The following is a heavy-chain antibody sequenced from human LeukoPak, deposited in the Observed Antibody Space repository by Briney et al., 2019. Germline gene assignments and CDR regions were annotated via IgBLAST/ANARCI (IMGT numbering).Heavy chain of an antibody. Sequence: GASVKVSCKASGYTLTGYGLSWVRQAPGQGLEWMGWISGYNGNTNYAQKLQGRVTMTTDISTTTAYMELRSLRSDDTAVYYCARDFGGDSGVLDYWGQGTLVTVSS. CDR1: GYTLTGYG. CDR2: ISGYNGNT. J-gene: IGHJ4*02. D-gene: IGHD4-23*01. CDR3: ARDFGGDSGVLDY. V-gene: IGHV1-18*01.